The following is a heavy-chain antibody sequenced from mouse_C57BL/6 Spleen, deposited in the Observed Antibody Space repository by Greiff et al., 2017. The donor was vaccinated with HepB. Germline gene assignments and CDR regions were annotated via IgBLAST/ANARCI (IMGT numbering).Heavy chain of an antibody. Sequence: QVQLQQSGAELVKPGASVKISCKASGYAFSSYWMNWVKQRPGKGLEWIGQIYPGDGDTNYNGKFKAKATLTADKSSSTAYMQLSSLTSADSAVYFCARGTYDAMDYWGQGTSVTVSS. J-gene: IGHJ4*01. D-gene: IGHD6-5*01. CDR1: GYAFSSYW. CDR3: ARGTYDAMDY. V-gene: IGHV1-80*01. CDR2: IYPGDGDT.